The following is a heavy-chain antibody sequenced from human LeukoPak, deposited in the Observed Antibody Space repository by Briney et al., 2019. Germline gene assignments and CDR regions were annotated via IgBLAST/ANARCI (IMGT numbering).Heavy chain of an antibody. Sequence: SETLSLTCSVSSGSIDSYYWSWIRQPPGKGLEWIGSIYYTGSTNYSPSLRSRVTISVDTSKNRFALKLNSVTAADTAVYYCARSNFDYWGQGTLVTVSS. V-gene: IGHV4-59*01. J-gene: IGHJ4*02. CDR3: ARSNFDY. CDR2: IYYTGST. CDR1: SGSIDSYY.